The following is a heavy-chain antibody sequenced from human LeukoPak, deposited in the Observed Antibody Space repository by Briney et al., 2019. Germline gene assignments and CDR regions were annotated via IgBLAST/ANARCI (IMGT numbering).Heavy chain of an antibody. CDR3: ARARGIAAAGPPLNYYYMDV. Sequence: GGSLRLSCVASGFTFSTYIMHWVRQAPGKGLEWVVVISSDGNNKYYADSVRGRFTISRDNFKNTLYLQMNSLRAEDTAVYYCARARGIAAAGPPLNYYYMDVWGKGTTVTVSS. CDR2: ISSDGNNK. J-gene: IGHJ6*03. V-gene: IGHV3-30*04. D-gene: IGHD6-13*01. CDR1: GFTFSTYI.